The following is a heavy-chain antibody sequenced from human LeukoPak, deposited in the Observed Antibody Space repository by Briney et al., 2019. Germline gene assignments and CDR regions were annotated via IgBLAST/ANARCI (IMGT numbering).Heavy chain of an antibody. CDR1: GFTFSGNA. Sequence: GGSLRLSCVASGFTFSGNAMSWVRQTPGKGLEWVSAISGGDGTYYADSVKGRFTISRDNSKNTLYLQMNSLRAEDTAVYYCARARIATAGWFDPWGQGTLVTVSS. CDR2: ISGGDGT. CDR3: ARARIATAGWFDP. D-gene: IGHD6-13*01. V-gene: IGHV3-23*01. J-gene: IGHJ5*02.